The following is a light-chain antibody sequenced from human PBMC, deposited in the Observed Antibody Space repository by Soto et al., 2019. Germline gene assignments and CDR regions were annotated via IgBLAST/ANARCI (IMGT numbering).Light chain of an antibody. V-gene: IGKV1-5*03. Sequence: DIQMTQSPSTLSGSVGDRVTITCRASQTISSWLAWYRQKPGKAPKLLIYKASTLKSGVPSRFSGGGSGTEFTLTISSLQPDDFATYYCQQYNSYSWTFGQGTKV. CDR2: KAS. CDR1: QTISSW. J-gene: IGKJ1*01. CDR3: QQYNSYSWT.